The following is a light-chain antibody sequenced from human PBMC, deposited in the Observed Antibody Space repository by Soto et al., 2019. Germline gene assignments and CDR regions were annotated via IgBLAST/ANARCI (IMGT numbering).Light chain of an antibody. Sequence: QSVLTQPASMSGSPGQSITISCTGTSSDVGGNNHVSWYQQHPGKAPKLIIYGVTNRPSGVSYRFSGSKSGNTASLTISGLQAEDEADYYCNSFAGSRGYVFGTGTKVTVX. CDR1: SSDVGGNNH. J-gene: IGLJ1*01. CDR3: NSFAGSRGYV. V-gene: IGLV2-14*01. CDR2: GVT.